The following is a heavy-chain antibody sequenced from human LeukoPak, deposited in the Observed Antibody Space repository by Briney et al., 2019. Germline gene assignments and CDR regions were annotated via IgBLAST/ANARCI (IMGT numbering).Heavy chain of an antibody. J-gene: IGHJ4*02. CDR3: ARATYYDFWSGYLNFDY. CDR2: ISSSSSYI. Sequence: SGGSLRLSCAASGFTFSSYSMNWVRQAPGKGLEWVSSISSSSSYIYYADSVKGRFTISRDNAKNSLYLQMNSLRAEDTAVYYCARATYYDFWSGYLNFDYWGQGTLVTVSS. CDR1: GFTFSSYS. D-gene: IGHD3-3*01. V-gene: IGHV3-21*01.